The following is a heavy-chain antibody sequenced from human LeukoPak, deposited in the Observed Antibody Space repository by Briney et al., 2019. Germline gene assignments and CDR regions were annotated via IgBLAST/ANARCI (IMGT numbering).Heavy chain of an antibody. V-gene: IGHV4-59*01. CDR2: IYCSGST. J-gene: IGHJ4*02. CDR1: GGSISSYY. D-gene: IGHD3-3*01. CDR3: ARLPKIYDFWSGYYTNFYFDY. Sequence: SETLSLTCTVSGGSISSYYWSWIRQPPGKGLEWIGYIYCSGSTNYNPSLKSRVTISVDTSKNQFSLKLSSVTAADTAVYYCARLPKIYDFWSGYYTNFYFDYWGQGTLVTVSS.